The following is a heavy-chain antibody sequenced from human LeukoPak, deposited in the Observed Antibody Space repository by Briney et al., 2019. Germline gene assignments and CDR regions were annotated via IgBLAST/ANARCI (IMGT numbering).Heavy chain of an antibody. Sequence: SEKVSCKASGGTFSSYAISWVRQAPGQGLEWMGRIIPIFGIANYAQKFQGRVTITADKSTSTAYMELSSLRSEDTAVYYCARDRLYYYDSSGYYQTPDYWGQGTLVTVSS. J-gene: IGHJ4*02. CDR1: GGTFSSYA. V-gene: IGHV1-69*04. D-gene: IGHD3-22*01. CDR2: IIPIFGIA. CDR3: ARDRLYYYDSSGYYQTPDY.